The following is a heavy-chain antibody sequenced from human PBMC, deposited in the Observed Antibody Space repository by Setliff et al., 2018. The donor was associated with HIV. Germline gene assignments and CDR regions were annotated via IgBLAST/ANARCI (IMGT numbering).Heavy chain of an antibody. V-gene: IGHV4-38-2*01. CDR3: ATSSGVN. D-gene: IGHD6-19*01. Sequence: SETLSLTCSVSCYSISSGYYWGCIRQPPGRVLEWSGNIYHSGGTHYNPSLKSRVTMSVGTSKNQFSLKLSSVTAADTAGYYCATSSGVNWGQGTLVTVSS. J-gene: IGHJ4*02. CDR1: CYSISSGYY. CDR2: IYHSGGT.